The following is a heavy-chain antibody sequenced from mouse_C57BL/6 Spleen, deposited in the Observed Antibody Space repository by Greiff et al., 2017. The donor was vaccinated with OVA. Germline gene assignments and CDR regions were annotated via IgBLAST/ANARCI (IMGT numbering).Heavy chain of an antibody. Sequence: EVQLQQPGPELVKPGASVKISCKASGYSFTDYNMHWVKQSTGQSLEWIGVINPNYGTTSYNQKFKGKATLTVDKSSSTAYMQLNSLTSEDSAVYYYATRGPSAFPYYFDYWGQGTTLTVSS. CDR1: GYSFTDYN. CDR2: INPNYGTT. CDR3: ATRGPSAFPYYFDY. J-gene: IGHJ2*01. D-gene: IGHD6-1*01. V-gene: IGHV1-39*01.